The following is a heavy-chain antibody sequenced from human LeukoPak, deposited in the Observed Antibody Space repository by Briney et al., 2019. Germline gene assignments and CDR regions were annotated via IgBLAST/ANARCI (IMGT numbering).Heavy chain of an antibody. V-gene: IGHV1-24*01. Sequence: ASVKVSCKASGYTFTGYYMHWVRQAPGQGLEWMGGFEPEDGGRLYAQNFQGRVTTTEDTSTDTAYMELSSLSSEDTAVYYCTAGRRYSLFDYWGQGTLVIVSS. D-gene: IGHD5-18*01. CDR2: FEPEDGGR. J-gene: IGHJ4*02. CDR3: TAGRRYSLFDY. CDR1: GYTFTGYY.